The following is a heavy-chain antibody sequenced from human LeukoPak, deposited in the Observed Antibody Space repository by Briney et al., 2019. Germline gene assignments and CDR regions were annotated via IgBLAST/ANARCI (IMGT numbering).Heavy chain of an antibody. CDR2: ISGSGGST. D-gene: IGHD6-13*01. CDR1: GFTFGDYA. V-gene: IGHV3-23*01. CDR3: AKEELAAAGRDFEY. J-gene: IGHJ4*02. Sequence: GGSLRLSCTASGFTFGDYAMSWVRQAPGKGLEWVSAISGSGGSTYYADSVKGRFTISRDNSKNTLDLQMNSLRAEDTAAYYCAKEELAAAGRDFEYWGQGTLVTVSS.